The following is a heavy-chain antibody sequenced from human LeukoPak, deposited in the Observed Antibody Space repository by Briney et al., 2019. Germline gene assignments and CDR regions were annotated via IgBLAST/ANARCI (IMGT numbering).Heavy chain of an antibody. D-gene: IGHD2-2*01. Sequence: PSETLSLTCAVSGGSISSGGYSWSWIRQPPGKGLEWIGYIYHSGSTYYNPSLKSRVTISVDRSKNQFSLKLSSVTAADTAVYYCARAAGYCSSTSCYAFGAFDIWGQGTMVTVPS. V-gene: IGHV4-30-2*01. CDR3: ARAAGYCSSTSCYAFGAFDI. CDR2: IYHSGST. J-gene: IGHJ3*02. CDR1: GGSISSGGYS.